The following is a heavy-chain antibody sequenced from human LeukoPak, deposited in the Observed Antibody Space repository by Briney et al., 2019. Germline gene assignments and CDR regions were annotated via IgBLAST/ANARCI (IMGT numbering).Heavy chain of an antibody. V-gene: IGHV3-7*01. Sequence: GGSLRLSCAASGLTISSCRMSWVRHAQGKGLEWVANIKEDGSEKYYGDSVRGRFTISRDNAKSSLNLQMSSLRADDTAVYYCARHGRHNFDYWGQGTLVTVSS. CDR3: ARHGRHNFDY. J-gene: IGHJ4*02. CDR2: IKEDGSEK. CDR1: GLTISSCR. D-gene: IGHD5-24*01.